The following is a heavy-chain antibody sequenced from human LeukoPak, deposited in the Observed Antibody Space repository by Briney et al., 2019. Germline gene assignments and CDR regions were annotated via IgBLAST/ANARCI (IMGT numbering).Heavy chain of an antibody. D-gene: IGHD3-10*01. J-gene: IGHJ5*02. CDR3: VGGYGSAPHNWFDP. V-gene: IGHV4-59*01. CDR1: GGSISSYY. Sequence: SETLSLTCTVSGGSISSYYWSWIRQPPGKGLEWIGYIYYSGSTNYNPSLKSRVTISVDTSKNQFSLKLSSVTAADTAVYYCVGGYGSAPHNWFDPWGQGTLVTVSS. CDR2: IYYSGST.